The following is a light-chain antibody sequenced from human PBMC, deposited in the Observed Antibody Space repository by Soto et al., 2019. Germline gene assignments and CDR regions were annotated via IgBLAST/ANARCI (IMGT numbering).Light chain of an antibody. Sequence: EILLTQSPDSLSLSPGDRATLSCRASQSFSSTFFSWYQHKPGQAPRLLISGASSRASGIPDRFSGSGSGTYFTLTISRLEHEDFAVYYCQQYASSVTFGQGTKVEIK. CDR3: QQYASSVT. J-gene: IGKJ1*01. CDR1: QSFSSTF. CDR2: GAS. V-gene: IGKV3-20*01.